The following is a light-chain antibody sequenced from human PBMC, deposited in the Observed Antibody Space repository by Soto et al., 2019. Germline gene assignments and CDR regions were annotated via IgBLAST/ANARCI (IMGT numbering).Light chain of an antibody. CDR1: QSISSY. J-gene: IGKJ1*01. Sequence: DIQMTQSPSSLSASVGDRVTITCRASQSISSYLHWYQQKPGKAPKLLIYAASNLQSGVPSRFSASGSGTDFTLTLNSLQPEDFATYYCQRGYSTPWTFGQGTKVDIK. V-gene: IGKV1-39*01. CDR3: QRGYSTPWT. CDR2: AAS.